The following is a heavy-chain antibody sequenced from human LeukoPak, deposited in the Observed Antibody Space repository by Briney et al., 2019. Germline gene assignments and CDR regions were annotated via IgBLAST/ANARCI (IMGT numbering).Heavy chain of an antibody. CDR1: GFTFSSYA. CDR2: ISGSGGST. V-gene: IGHV3-23*01. CDR3: ARGTYYDFWSGYYNYYFDY. D-gene: IGHD3-3*01. J-gene: IGHJ4*02. Sequence: GGSLRLSCAASGFTFSSYAMSWVRQAPGKGLEWVSAISGSGGSTYYADSVKGRFTISRDNSKNTLYLQMNSLRAEDTAVYYCARGTYYDFWSGYYNYYFDYWGQGTLVTVSS.